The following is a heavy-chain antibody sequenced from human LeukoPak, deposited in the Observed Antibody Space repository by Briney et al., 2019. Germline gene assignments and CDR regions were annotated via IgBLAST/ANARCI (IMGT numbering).Heavy chain of an antibody. D-gene: IGHD2/OR15-2a*01. CDR2: IIPILGRA. CDR1: GGTFSSYT. V-gene: IGHV1-69*08. Sequence: SVKVSCKASGGTFSSYTISWVRQAPGQGLEWMGRIIPILGRATYAQKFQGRVTITANKSTRTAYMELSSLRSEDTAVYYCARDESHTRILDYWGQGTLVTVYS. CDR3: ARDESHTRILDY. J-gene: IGHJ4*02.